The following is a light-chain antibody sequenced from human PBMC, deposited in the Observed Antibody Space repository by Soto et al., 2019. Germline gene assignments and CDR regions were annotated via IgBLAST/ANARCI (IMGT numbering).Light chain of an antibody. CDR2: AGS. Sequence: DIQLTQSPSSLSASVGDRVTITCRASQSVTTYLNWYQQKPGKAPKLLIAAGSSLRDGVPSRFRGSGSGSVFTLTINGLHPEDFATYDCQQSFSDAPRSFGGG. CDR3: QQSFSDAPRS. J-gene: IGKJ4*01. CDR1: QSVTTY. V-gene: IGKV1-39*01.